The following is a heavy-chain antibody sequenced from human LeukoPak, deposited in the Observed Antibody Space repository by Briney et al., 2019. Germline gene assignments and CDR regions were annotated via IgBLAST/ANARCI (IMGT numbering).Heavy chain of an antibody. D-gene: IGHD3-10*01. CDR3: AKGRGYGSTAFEY. Sequence: GGPLRLSCAASGFTFSSYAMSWVRQAPGKGLEWVSGISGSGGSTYYADSVKGRFTISRDNSKNTLFLQVNSLRAEDTAVYYCAKGRGYGSTAFEYWGQGTLVTVSS. J-gene: IGHJ4*02. V-gene: IGHV3-23*01. CDR1: GFTFSSYA. CDR2: ISGSGGST.